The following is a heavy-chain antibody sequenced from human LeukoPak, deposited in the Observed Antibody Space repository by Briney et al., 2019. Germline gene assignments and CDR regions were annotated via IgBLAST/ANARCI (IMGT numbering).Heavy chain of an antibody. CDR3: ARSVDRNYFDY. CDR1: GYSFTSYW. V-gene: IGHV5-51*04. Sequence: GESLKISCKGSGYSFTSYWIGWVRQMPGKGLEWMGIIYPADSDTRYSPSFQGQVTISADKPISTAYLQWSSLKASDTAMYYCARSVDRNYFDYWGQGTLVTVSS. D-gene: IGHD1-14*01. J-gene: IGHJ4*02. CDR2: IYPADSDT.